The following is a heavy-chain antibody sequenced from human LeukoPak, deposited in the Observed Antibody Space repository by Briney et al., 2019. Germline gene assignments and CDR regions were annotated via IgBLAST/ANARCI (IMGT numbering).Heavy chain of an antibody. V-gene: IGHV1-18*01. D-gene: IGHD1-26*01. J-gene: IGHJ3*02. CDR1: AYTFTGYG. Sequence: ASVKVSCKASAYTFTGYGIGWVRQAPGQGLEWMGWISAYNGHTNYAQKLQGRVTMTTDTSTGTAYMELRSLRSDDTAVYYCARAGLWELPRYAFDIWGQGTMVTVSS. CDR2: ISAYNGHT. CDR3: ARAGLWELPRYAFDI.